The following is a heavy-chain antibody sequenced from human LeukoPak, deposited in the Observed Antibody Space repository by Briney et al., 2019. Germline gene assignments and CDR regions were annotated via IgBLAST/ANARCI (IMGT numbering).Heavy chain of an antibody. Sequence: GGSLRLSCAASGFTFDDYAMHWVRQAPGKGLEGGSGISWNSGSIVYADSVKGRFTISRENAKNSLYLQMNSLRAEDTALYYCAKAPYYYYGMDVWGQGTTVTVSS. V-gene: IGHV3-9*01. CDR3: AKAPYYYYGMDV. J-gene: IGHJ6*02. CDR1: GFTFDDYA. CDR2: ISWNSGSI.